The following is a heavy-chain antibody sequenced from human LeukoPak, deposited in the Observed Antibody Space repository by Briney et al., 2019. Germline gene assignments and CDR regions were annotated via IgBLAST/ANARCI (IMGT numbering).Heavy chain of an antibody. CDR1: GGSISSYY. J-gene: IGHJ6*03. V-gene: IGHV4-59*01. CDR3: ARDMVTRWDYYYYMDV. Sequence: KPSETLSLTCTVSGGSISSYYWGWIRQPPGKGLEWIGYIYYSGSTNYNPSLKSRVTISVDTSKNQFSLKLSSVTAADTAVYYCARDMVTRWDYYYYMDVWGKGTTVTVSS. CDR2: IYYSGST. D-gene: IGHD5-18*01.